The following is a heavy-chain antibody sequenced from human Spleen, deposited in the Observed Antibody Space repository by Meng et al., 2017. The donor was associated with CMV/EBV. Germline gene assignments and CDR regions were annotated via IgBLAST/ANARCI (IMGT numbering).Heavy chain of an antibody. V-gene: IGHV3-30*02. J-gene: IGHJ4*02. CDR1: GFTFSSVG. CDR2: IRYDGSNK. Sequence: VGSGGGVGVPGGPLGLSGAASGFTFSSVGMHWVRQSPGKGVEWVAFIRYDGSNKYYADSVKGRFTISIDNSKNTLYLQMNRLRAEDTAVYYCEKPGGFVYYFDYWGQGTLVTVSS. D-gene: IGHD4-23*01. CDR3: EKPGGFVYYFDY.